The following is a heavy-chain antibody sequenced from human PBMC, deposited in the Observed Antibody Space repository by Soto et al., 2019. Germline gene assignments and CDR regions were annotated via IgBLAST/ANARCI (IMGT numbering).Heavy chain of an antibody. Sequence: QVQLQESGPGLVKPSQTLSLTCTVSGGSISSGGYYWSWIRQHPGKGLEWIGYIHYSGSTYYNPSLKIRVTISVDTSKNQFTLMLSSVTAAETAVSYCAGGTEVSPSWVVWGQGTTVTVSS. CDR1: GGSISSGGYY. CDR3: AGGTEVSPSWVV. CDR2: IHYSGST. J-gene: IGHJ6*02. V-gene: IGHV4-31*03. D-gene: IGHD2-15*01.